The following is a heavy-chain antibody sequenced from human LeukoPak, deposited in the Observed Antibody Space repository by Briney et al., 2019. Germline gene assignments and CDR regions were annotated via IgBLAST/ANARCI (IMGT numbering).Heavy chain of an antibody. D-gene: IGHD1-26*01. V-gene: IGHV4-59*01. Sequence: SETLSLTCTVSGGSISSYYWSWIRQPPGKGLEWIGYIYYSGSTNYNPSLKSRVTISVDTSKNQFSLKLSSVTAADTAVYYCARSGWELLPDAFDIWGQGTMVTVSS. CDR1: GGSISSYY. CDR2: IYYSGST. CDR3: ARSGWELLPDAFDI. J-gene: IGHJ3*02.